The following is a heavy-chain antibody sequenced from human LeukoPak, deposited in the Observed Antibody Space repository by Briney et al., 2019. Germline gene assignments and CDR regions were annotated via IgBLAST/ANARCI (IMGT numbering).Heavy chain of an antibody. D-gene: IGHD6-13*01. CDR1: GGSFSGYY. Sequence: SETLSLTCAVYGGSFSGYYWSWIRQPPGKGLEWIGEINHSGSTNYNPSLKSRVTISVDTSKNQSSLKLSSVTAADTAVYYCARRGLRSSSGYHPVGWFDPWGQGTLVTVSS. CDR3: ARRGLRSSSGYHPVGWFDP. V-gene: IGHV4-34*01. J-gene: IGHJ5*02. CDR2: INHSGST.